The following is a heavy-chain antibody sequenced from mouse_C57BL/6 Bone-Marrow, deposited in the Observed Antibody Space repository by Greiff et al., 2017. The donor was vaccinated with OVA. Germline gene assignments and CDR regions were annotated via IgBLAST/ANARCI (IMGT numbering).Heavy chain of an antibody. CDR1: GYSFTGYY. CDR3: ARSFAY. Sequence: VHVKQSGPELVKPGASVKISCKASGYSFTGYYMNWVKQSPEKSLEWIGEINPSPVGATYNQKFKAKATLTVDKSSSTAYMQLKSLTSEDSAVYYCARSFAYWGQGTLVTVSA. V-gene: IGHV1-42*01. J-gene: IGHJ3*01. CDR2: INPSPVGA.